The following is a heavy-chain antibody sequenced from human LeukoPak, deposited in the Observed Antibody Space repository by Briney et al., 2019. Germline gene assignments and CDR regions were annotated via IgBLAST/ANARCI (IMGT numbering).Heavy chain of an antibody. CDR3: ARGSLDCSGGSCYPEYFQH. CDR2: INHSGST. V-gene: IGHV4-34*01. Sequence: SETLSLTCAVYGGSFSGYYWSWIRQPPGKGLEWIGEINHSGSTNYNPSLKSRVTISVDTSKNQFSLKLSSVTAADTAVYYCARGSLDCSGGSCYPEYFQHGGQGTLVTVSS. D-gene: IGHD2-15*01. J-gene: IGHJ1*01. CDR1: GGSFSGYY.